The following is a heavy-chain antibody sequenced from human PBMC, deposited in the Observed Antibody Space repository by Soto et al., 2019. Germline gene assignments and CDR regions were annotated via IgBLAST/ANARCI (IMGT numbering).Heavy chain of an antibody. CDR3: AKLVTDYYYGMDV. Sequence: PGESLKISCAASGFTFSSYGMHWVRQAPGKGLEWVAVISYDGSNKYYADSVKGRFTISRDNSKNTLYLQMNSLRAEDTAVYYCAKLVTDYYYGMDVWGQGTTVTVSS. CDR1: GFTFSSYG. V-gene: IGHV3-30*18. J-gene: IGHJ6*02. CDR2: ISYDGSNK. D-gene: IGHD3-10*01.